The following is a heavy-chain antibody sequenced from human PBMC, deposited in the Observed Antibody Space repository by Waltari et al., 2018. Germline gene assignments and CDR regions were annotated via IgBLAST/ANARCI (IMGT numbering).Heavy chain of an antibody. V-gene: IGHV4-38-2*02. D-gene: IGHD4-17*01. CDR3: ARVPSNYGDHVLFDY. Sequence: QVQLQESGPGLVRPSETLSLTCTVSGYSISSGYYWGWIRQPPGKGLEWIGTIYHGGTTHYGPSLKGRVTMSVDTSKNQFSLKLSSVTAADTAVYYCARVPSNYGDHVLFDYWGQGTLVTVSS. J-gene: IGHJ4*02. CDR2: IYHGGTT. CDR1: GYSISSGYY.